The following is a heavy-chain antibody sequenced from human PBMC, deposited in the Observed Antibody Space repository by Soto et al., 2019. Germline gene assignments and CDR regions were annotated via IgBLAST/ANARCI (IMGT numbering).Heavy chain of an antibody. Sequence: ASVKVSCKASGYTFTSYAMHWVRQAPGQRLEWMGWINAGNGNTKYSQRFQGRVTITRDTSASTVYMELSSLRSEDTAVYYCARGPGGPDGPGEYWGQGTLVSVSS. D-gene: IGHD3-10*01. CDR3: ARGPGGPDGPGEY. CDR2: INAGNGNT. V-gene: IGHV1-3*01. CDR1: GYTFTSYA. J-gene: IGHJ4*02.